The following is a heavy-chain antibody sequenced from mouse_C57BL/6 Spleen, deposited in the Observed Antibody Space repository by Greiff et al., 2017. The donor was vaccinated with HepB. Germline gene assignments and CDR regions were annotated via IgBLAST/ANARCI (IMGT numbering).Heavy chain of an antibody. CDR3: ARELYFGY. D-gene: IGHD4-1*01. V-gene: IGHV1-50*01. CDR2: IDPSDSYT. CDR1: GYTFTSYW. Sequence: QVQLQQPGAELVKPGASVKLSCKASGYTFTSYWMQWVKQRPGQGLEWIGEIDPSDSYTNYNQKFKGKATLTVDTSSITSYMQLSSLTSEDSAVYYCARELYFGYWGQGTTLTVSS. J-gene: IGHJ2*01.